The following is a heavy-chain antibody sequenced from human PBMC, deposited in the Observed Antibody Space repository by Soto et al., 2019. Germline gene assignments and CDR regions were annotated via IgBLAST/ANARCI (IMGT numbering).Heavy chain of an antibody. CDR2: IFSSGNT. Sequence: QVQLQESGPGLVKPSQILSLTCTVSGGSISSGGYYWSWIHQPPGKGLEWIGYIFSSGNTYYNPSLKSRVSISLDTSKNQFSLKLTAVTAADTAVYYCAREGGAFGAPFDYWGQGTLVTVSS. D-gene: IGHD3-10*01. V-gene: IGHV4-30-4*01. CDR1: GGSISSGGYY. CDR3: AREGGAFGAPFDY. J-gene: IGHJ4*01.